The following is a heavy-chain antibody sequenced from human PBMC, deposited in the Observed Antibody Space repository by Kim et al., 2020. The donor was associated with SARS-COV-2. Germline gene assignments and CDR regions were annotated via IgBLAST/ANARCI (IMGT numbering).Heavy chain of an antibody. CDR3: ARGVVYAKVDY. V-gene: IGHV4-31*03. J-gene: IGHJ4*02. CDR2: IYYSGST. D-gene: IGHD2-8*02. Sequence: SETLSLTCTVSGGSISSGGYYWSWIRQHPGKGLEWIGYIYYSGSTYYNPSLKSRVTISVDTSKNQFSLKLSSVTAADTAVYYCARGVVYAKVDYWGQGTLVTVSS. CDR1: GGSISSGGYY.